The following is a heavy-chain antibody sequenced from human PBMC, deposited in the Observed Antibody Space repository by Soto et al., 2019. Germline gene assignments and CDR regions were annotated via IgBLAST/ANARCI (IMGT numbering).Heavy chain of an antibody. CDR1: GFSLTSPGEA. CDR3: AHSVDKVMQNAFDF. Sequence: QITLTESGPTLVKPAQTLTLTCTFSGFSLTSPGEAVAWIRQSPGKALEWLALIYWDDDKRYSPSLRNRLSIAMDTAKNQVFLTLTNVIPVDTGTYFCAHSVDKVMQNAFDFWGQGTKVNVAS. CDR2: IYWDDDK. V-gene: IGHV2-5*02. J-gene: IGHJ3*01.